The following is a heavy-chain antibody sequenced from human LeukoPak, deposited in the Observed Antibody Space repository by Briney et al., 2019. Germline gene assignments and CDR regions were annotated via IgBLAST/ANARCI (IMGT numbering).Heavy chain of an antibody. J-gene: IGHJ4*02. CDR2: IYYSGST. V-gene: IGHV4-39*01. D-gene: IGHD3-10*01. CDR3: ARTTPVTAGIDY. Sequence: SETLSLTCTVSGGSISSSSYYWGWIRQPPGKGLEWIGSIYYSGSTYYNPSLKSRVTISVDTSKNQFSLKLNSVTAADTAVYYCARTTPVTAGIDYWGQGTLVTVSS. CDR1: GGSISSSSYY.